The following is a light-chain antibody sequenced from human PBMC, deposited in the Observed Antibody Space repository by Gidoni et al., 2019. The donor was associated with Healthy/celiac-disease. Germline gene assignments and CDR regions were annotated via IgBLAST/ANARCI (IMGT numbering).Light chain of an antibody. CDR1: SSDVGGYNY. CDR2: DVS. J-gene: IGLJ3*02. V-gene: IGLV2-11*01. Sequence: QSALTQPRSVSGSPGQSVTISCTGTSSDVGGYNYVSWYQQHPGKAPKLMIYDVSKRPSGVPDRFPGSKSGNTASLTISGLQAEDEADYYCCSYAGSWRVFGGGTKLTVL. CDR3: CSYAGSWRV.